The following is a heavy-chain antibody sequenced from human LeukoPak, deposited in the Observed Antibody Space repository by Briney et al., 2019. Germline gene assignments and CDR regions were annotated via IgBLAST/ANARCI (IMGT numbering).Heavy chain of an antibody. Sequence: SETLSLTCSVSGGSVSSSFWSWIRQPPRKGLEWIGHIYYTGSTHYKPSLKSRVTISVDSSKNPFSLKVTSVTAADTAVYYCARVGPTDDYGDSHDAFDIWGQGTLAAVSS. CDR1: GGSVSSSF. CDR3: ARVGPTDDYGDSHDAFDI. J-gene: IGHJ3*02. D-gene: IGHD4-17*01. CDR2: IYYTGST. V-gene: IGHV4-59*02.